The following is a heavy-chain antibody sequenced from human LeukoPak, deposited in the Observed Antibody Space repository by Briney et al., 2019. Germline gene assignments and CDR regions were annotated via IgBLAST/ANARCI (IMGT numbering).Heavy chain of an antibody. D-gene: IGHD3-9*01. Sequence: PGGSLRLSCAASGFTFSSYWMSWVRQAPGKGLEWVANIKQDGSEKYYVDSVKGRFTISRDNAKNSLYLQMNSLRAEDTAVYYCARGGLRYFDWLFRYWGQGTLVTVSS. V-gene: IGHV3-7*01. CDR2: IKQDGSEK. J-gene: IGHJ4*02. CDR1: GFTFSSYW. CDR3: ARGGLRYFDWLFRY.